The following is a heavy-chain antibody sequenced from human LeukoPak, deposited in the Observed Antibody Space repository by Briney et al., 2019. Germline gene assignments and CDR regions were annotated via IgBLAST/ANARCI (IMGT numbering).Heavy chain of an antibody. CDR1: GGSISSGGYY. J-gene: IGHJ5*02. D-gene: IGHD3-3*01. Sequence: SQTLSLTCTVSGGSISSGGYYWSWIRQPPGKGLEWIGSIYYSGSTYYNPSLKSRVTISVDTSKNQFSLKLSSVTAADTAVYYCAREDRVLRPNNWFDPWGQGTLVTVSS. CDR3: AREDRVLRPNNWFDP. CDR2: IYYSGST. V-gene: IGHV4-30-2*05.